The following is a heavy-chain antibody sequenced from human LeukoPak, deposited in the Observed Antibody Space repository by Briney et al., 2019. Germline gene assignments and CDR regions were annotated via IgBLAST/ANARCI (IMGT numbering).Heavy chain of an antibody. J-gene: IGHJ4*02. CDR1: GYTFTSYD. V-gene: IGHV1-8*01. D-gene: IGHD7-27*01. Sequence: ASVKVSCKASGYTFTSYDINWVRQATGQGPEWMGWMSPNSGNTGYAQKFQGRVTMTRSTSMSTAYMELSSLRSEDTAAYYCARGPPNWGYDYWGQGTLVTVPS. CDR3: ARGPPNWGYDY. CDR2: MSPNSGNT.